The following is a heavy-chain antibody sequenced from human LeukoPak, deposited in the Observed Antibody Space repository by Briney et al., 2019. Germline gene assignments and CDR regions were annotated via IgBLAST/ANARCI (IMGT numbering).Heavy chain of an antibody. J-gene: IGHJ3*02. Sequence: GGSLRLSCAASGFTFDDDAMHWVRQAPGKGLEWVSLISGDADRIYYADSMKGRFTISRDSSKNSLYMQMNSLRTEDTALYFCARDRTKYSAFDGSFEIWGQGTMVTISS. CDR3: ARDRTKYSAFDGSFEI. V-gene: IGHV3-43*02. CDR2: ISGDADRI. CDR1: GFTFDDDA. D-gene: IGHD5-12*01.